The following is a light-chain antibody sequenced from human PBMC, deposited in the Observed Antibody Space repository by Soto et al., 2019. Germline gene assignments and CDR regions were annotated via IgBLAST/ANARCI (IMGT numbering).Light chain of an antibody. CDR2: WAS. CDR3: QQYYSIPFT. Sequence: DIVMSQSPDSLPVSLGERATINCKSSQSLLYSHNNKNYLAWYQQKPGQPPKLLIYWASTRQSGVPDRFSASGSGTDFTLTIGSLQAEDVAVYYCQQYYSIPFTFGQGTRLDLK. J-gene: IGKJ5*01. CDR1: QSLLYSHNNKNY. V-gene: IGKV4-1*01.